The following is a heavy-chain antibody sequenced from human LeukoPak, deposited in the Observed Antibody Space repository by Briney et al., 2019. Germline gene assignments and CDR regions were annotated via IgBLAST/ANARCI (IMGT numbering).Heavy chain of an antibody. Sequence: GGSLRLSCAASGFSFKDYWMSWVRQAPGKGLEWVAVIWYDGSNKYYADSVKGRFTISRDNSKNTLYLQMNSLRAEDTAVYYCARDYGSGWTWDYWGQGTLVTVSS. CDR2: IWYDGSNK. CDR3: ARDYGSGWTWDY. CDR1: GFSFKDYW. J-gene: IGHJ4*02. V-gene: IGHV3-33*08. D-gene: IGHD6-19*01.